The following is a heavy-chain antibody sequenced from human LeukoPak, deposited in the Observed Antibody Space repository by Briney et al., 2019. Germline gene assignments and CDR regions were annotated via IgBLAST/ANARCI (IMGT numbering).Heavy chain of an antibody. CDR3: AGGQGWLLDY. CDR1: GFTFSSYW. D-gene: IGHD2-15*01. Sequence: PGGSLRLSCAASGFTFSSYWMHWVRQAPGKGLVWVSRINSDGSSTSYADSVKGRFTISRDSAKNSLFLQMNTLRVEDTAVYYCAGGQGWLLDYWGQGTLVTVSS. CDR2: INSDGSST. J-gene: IGHJ4*02. V-gene: IGHV3-74*01.